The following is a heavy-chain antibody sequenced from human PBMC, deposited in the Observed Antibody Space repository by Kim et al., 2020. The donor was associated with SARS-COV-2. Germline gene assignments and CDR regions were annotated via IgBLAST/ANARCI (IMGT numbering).Heavy chain of an antibody. CDR3: ARVRPNKKYCYYYGRDV. V-gene: IGHV3-11*06. J-gene: IGHJ6*02. Sequence: VKGRFTIARDNAKNSLYLQMNSLRAEDTAVYYCARVRPNKKYCYYYGRDVWGQGTTVTVSS.